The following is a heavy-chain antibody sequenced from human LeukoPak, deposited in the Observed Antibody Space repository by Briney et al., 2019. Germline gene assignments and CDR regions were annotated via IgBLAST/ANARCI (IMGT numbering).Heavy chain of an antibody. J-gene: IGHJ6*02. V-gene: IGHV1-18*01. D-gene: IGHD2-8*01. CDR1: GYTFTSYG. Sequence: ASVKVSCKASGYTFTSYGISWVRQAPGQGLEWMGWISAYNGNTNYAQKLQGRVTMTTDTSTSTAYMELRSLRSDDTAVYYCARDSATWYCTNGVCYTNYYGMDVWSQGSTVTVSS. CDR2: ISAYNGNT. CDR3: ARDSATWYCTNGVCYTNYYGMDV.